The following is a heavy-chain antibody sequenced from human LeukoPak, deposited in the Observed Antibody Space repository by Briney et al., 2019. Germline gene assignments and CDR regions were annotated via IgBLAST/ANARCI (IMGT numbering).Heavy chain of an antibody. CDR1: GYTFTSYY. V-gene: IGHV1-46*01. CDR2: INPSGGST. D-gene: IGHD6-13*01. J-gene: IGHJ4*02. CDR3: ARYIAAAKYFDY. Sequence: GASVKVSYKASGYTFTSYYMHWVRQAPGQGLEWMGIINPSGGSTSYAQKFQGRVTMTRDTSTSTVYMELSSLRSEDTAVYYCARYIAAAKYFDYWGQGTLVTVSS.